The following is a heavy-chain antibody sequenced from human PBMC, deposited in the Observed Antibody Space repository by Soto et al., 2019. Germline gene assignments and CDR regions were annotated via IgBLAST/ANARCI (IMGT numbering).Heavy chain of an antibody. D-gene: IGHD5-18*01. CDR2: IYYSGN. CDR1: GGSISNFH. CDR3: ALGGYNYGRPFDF. J-gene: IGHJ4*02. V-gene: IGHV4-59*01. Sequence: SETLSITCNVSGGSISNFHMSWIRQPPGKGLEWIGYIYYSGNYYNPSLTSRVSMSLDKSKNQFSLHLKSVTAADTALYFRALGGYNYGRPFDFWGQGTRVTVS.